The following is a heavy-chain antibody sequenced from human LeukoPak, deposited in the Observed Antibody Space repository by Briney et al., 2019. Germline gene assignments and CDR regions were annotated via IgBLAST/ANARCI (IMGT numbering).Heavy chain of an antibody. CDR3: ARDPSDVNALDL. D-gene: IGHD2-2*01. CDR2: VNLSVGST. J-gene: IGHJ3*01. Sequence: ASVKVSCKASGYTFTTYYMHWVRQAPGQGLEWMGIVNLSVGSTTYAQGFQGRVTMSSDTSTSTLYMELSSLRSEDAAVYYCARDPSDVNALDLWGQGTMVTVSS. V-gene: IGHV1-46*01. CDR1: GYTFTTYY.